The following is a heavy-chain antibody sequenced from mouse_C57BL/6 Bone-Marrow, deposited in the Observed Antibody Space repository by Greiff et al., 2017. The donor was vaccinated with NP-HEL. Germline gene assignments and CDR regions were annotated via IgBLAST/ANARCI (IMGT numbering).Heavy chain of an antibody. Sequence: EVKLLESGAELVRPGASVKLSCTASGFNIKDDYMHWVKQRPEQGLEWIGWIDPENGDTEYASKFQGKATITADTSSNTAYLQLSSLTSEDTAVYYCTTEGLLYYFDYWGQGTTLTVSS. V-gene: IGHV14-4*01. CDR3: TTEGLLYYFDY. J-gene: IGHJ2*01. CDR2: IDPENGDT. D-gene: IGHD3-3*01. CDR1: GFNIKDDY.